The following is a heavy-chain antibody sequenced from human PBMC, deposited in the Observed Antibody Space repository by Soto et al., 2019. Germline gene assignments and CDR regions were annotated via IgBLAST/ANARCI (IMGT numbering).Heavy chain of an antibody. V-gene: IGHV3-23*01. CDR2: ISGSGDST. D-gene: IGHD1-26*01. CDR1: GFTFSSYA. J-gene: IGHJ4*02. CDR3: ARRGSGSYYDY. Sequence: EVQLLESGGGLVQPGGSLRLSCAASGFTFSSYAMRWVHQAPVKGLEWVSAISGSGDSTYYADSVKGRFTISRDNSKNTLYLQMNSLSAEDTAVYYCARRGSGSYYDYWGQGTLVTVSS.